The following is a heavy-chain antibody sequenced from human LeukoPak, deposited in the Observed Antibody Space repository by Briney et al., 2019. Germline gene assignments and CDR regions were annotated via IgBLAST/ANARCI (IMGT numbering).Heavy chain of an antibody. J-gene: IGHJ4*02. V-gene: IGHV4-61*01. CDR2: IYYSGST. CDR3: ARSGSYGVNYFDN. D-gene: IGHD4-17*01. CDR1: GGSVSSGSYY. Sequence: SETLSLTCTVSGGSVSSGSYYWSWIRQPPGKGLEWIGYIYYSGSTNYNPSLKSRVTISVDKSKNQFSLKLSSVTAADTAVYYCARSGSYGVNYFDNWGQGTLVTVSS.